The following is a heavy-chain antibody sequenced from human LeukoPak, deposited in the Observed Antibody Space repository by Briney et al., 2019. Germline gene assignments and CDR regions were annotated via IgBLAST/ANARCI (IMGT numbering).Heavy chain of an antibody. J-gene: IGHJ4*02. CDR3: ARGGPDSSDYSSLFDY. D-gene: IGHD3-22*01. CDR2: INSDGSSK. V-gene: IGHV3-74*01. CDR1: GFTFSNYW. Sequence: GGSLRLSCAASGFTFSNYWMSWVRQAPGKGLVWVSRINSDGSSKHYADSVKGRFTISRDNAKNTLHLQMTSLRAEDTAVYYCARGGPDSSDYSSLFDYWGRGILVTVSS.